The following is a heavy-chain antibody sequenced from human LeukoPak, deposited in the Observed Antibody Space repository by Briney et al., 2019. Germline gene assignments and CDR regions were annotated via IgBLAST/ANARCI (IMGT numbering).Heavy chain of an antibody. CDR3: AREPYDILTGYYPPGDY. CDR2: INPSGGST. J-gene: IGHJ4*02. V-gene: IGHV1-46*01. CDR1: GYTFTGYY. Sequence: ASVKVSCKASGYTFTGYYMHWVRQAPGQGLEWMGIINPSGGSTSYAQKFQGRVTVTRDTSTSTVYMELSSLRSEDTAVYYCAREPYDILTGYYPPGDYWGQGTLVTVSS. D-gene: IGHD3-9*01.